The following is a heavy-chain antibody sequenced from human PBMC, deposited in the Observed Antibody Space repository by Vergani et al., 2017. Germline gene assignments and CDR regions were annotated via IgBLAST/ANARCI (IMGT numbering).Heavy chain of an antibody. CDR1: GYSFNNYA. V-gene: IGHV7-4-1*01. CDR3: AGAHPGRQALGATDS. J-gene: IGHJ4*02. D-gene: IGHD3-3*02. Sequence: QEQLVQSGSELKKPGASVKVSCKASGYSFNNYAIHWVRQAPGQGLEWMGWINPTTGNPTYARAFTGRFVFTLDTSISTAYLQTGSLKAEQTAVYFCAGAHPGRQALGATDSWGQGTLLTVSS. CDR2: INPTTGNP.